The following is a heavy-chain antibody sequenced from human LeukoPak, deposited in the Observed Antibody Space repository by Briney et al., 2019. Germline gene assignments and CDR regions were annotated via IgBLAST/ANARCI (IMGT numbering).Heavy chain of an antibody. CDR3: ARDQGPSDYYYYYGMDV. Sequence: GGSLRLSCAASGFTFSSYSMNWVRQAPGKGLEWVSSISSSSSYIYYADSVKGRFTISRDNAKNSLYLQMNSLRAEDTAVYYCARDQGPSDYYYYYGMDVWGQGTTVTVSS. CDR2: ISSSSSYI. CDR1: GFTFSSYS. V-gene: IGHV3-21*01. J-gene: IGHJ6*02.